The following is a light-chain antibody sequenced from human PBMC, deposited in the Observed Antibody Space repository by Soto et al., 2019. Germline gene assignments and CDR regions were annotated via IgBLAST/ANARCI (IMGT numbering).Light chain of an antibody. V-gene: IGLV2-8*01. CDR3: SSYSGTNYHYV. J-gene: IGLJ1*01. Sequence: SVRNQPPPAFGAFGQSVTISPPGNSSDFGGYTPVSWYQQHPGTAPKLMIYEVSERPSGVPDRFSGSKSGNTASLTVSGLQADDEADYYCSSYSGTNYHYVFGTGTKVTVL. CDR1: SSDFGGYTP. CDR2: EVS.